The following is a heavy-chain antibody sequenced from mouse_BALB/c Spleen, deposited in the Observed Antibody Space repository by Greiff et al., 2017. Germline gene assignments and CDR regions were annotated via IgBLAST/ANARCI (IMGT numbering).Heavy chain of an antibody. V-gene: IGHV14-1*02. CDR2: IDPENGNT. J-gene: IGHJ2*01. CDR1: GFNIKDYY. D-gene: IGHD1-2*01. CDR3: ASTTATVFDY. Sequence: VQLQQSGAELVRPGALVKLSCKASGFNIKDYYMHWVKQRPEQGLEWIGWIDPENGNTIYDPKFQGKASITADTSSNTAYLQLSSLTSEDTAVYYCASTTATVFDYWGQGTTLTVSS.